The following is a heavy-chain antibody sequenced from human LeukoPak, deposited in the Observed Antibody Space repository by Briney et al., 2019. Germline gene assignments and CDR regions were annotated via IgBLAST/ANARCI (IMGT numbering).Heavy chain of an antibody. Sequence: GGSLRLSCAASGFAFIRYSRNWVRQAPGKGLEWVSCISSTSTYINYTDSVKGRFTISIDNAKNSLYLQMNSLRAEDTAVYYCATLGPTGGDFTSHRFDTSGRGTLFTVSS. CDR1: GFAFIRYS. J-gene: IGHJ5*01. CDR3: ATLGPTGGDFTSHRFDT. V-gene: IGHV3-21*06. D-gene: IGHD2-21*02. CDR2: ISSTSTYI.